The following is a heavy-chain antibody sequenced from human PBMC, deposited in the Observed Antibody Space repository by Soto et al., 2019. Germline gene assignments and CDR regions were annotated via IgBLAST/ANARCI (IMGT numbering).Heavy chain of an antibody. J-gene: IGHJ4*02. CDR3: AKDRRGVYCSGGTCYPADY. Sequence: EVQLLESGGALVQPGGSLRLSCAVSGFTFSTYVMYWVRQAPGKGLECVSSINGGGTTYYSDFVRGRFTIARDISKNTLYLQMNSLRADATAVYYCAKDRRGVYCSGGTCYPADYWGQGTLGTVSS. D-gene: IGHD2-15*01. V-gene: IGHV3-23*01. CDR1: GFTFSTYV. CDR2: INGGGTT.